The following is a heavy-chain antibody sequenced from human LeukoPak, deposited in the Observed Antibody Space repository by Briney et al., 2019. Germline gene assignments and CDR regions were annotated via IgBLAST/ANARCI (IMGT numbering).Heavy chain of an antibody. CDR1: GGSISSHY. V-gene: IGHV4-4*07. CDR2: IYTSGST. CDR3: ARGPNPMYSSSWYFDY. D-gene: IGHD6-13*01. J-gene: IGHJ4*02. Sequence: PSETLSLTRTVSGGSISSHYWSWIRQPAGKGLEWIGRIYTSGSTNYNPSLKSRVTMSVDTSKNQFSLKLSSVTAADTAVYYCARGPNPMYSSSWYFDYWGQGTLVTVSS.